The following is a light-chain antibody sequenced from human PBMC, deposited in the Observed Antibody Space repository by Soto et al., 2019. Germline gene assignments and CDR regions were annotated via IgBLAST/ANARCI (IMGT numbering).Light chain of an antibody. J-gene: IGKJ1*01. CDR2: AAS. CDR1: QSISSD. V-gene: IGKV1-39*01. CDR3: QQSYSTPRT. Sequence: DIQMTHSPSSLFPSVGDRSTITCRASQSISSDLNWYQQKPGKAPKVLIYAASTLRSGVPSRFSGSGSGTDFTLTISSLQPEDFATYYCQQSYSTPRTFGQGTKVDI.